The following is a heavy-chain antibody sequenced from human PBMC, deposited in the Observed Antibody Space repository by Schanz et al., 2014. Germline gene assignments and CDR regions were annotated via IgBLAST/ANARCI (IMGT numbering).Heavy chain of an antibody. CDR3: AREPLSGYNWFDP. CDR1: GGSISSGTYY. Sequence: QVQLQESGPGLVKPSQTLSLTCIVSGGSISSGTYYWSWLRQPAGKGLEWIGRIYTSGSTNYNPSRKMRVTITRDPSKNQFSLKLNSVTAADTAVYYCAREPLSGYNWFDPWGQGSLVTVSS. D-gene: IGHD6-25*01. V-gene: IGHV4-61*02. CDR2: IYTSGST. J-gene: IGHJ5*02.